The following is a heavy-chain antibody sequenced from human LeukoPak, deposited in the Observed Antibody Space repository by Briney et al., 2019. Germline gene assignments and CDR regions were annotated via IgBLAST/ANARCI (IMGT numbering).Heavy chain of an antibody. CDR1: VGSFSVYY. J-gene: IGHJ4*02. CDR3: ARDPPLDSSGY. V-gene: IGHV4-34*01. Sequence: SETLSLTCAVYVGSFSVYYWRCMRHPPGKGLEWIGEINHSGSTNYNPSLKSRVTISVDTSKKQFSLKLSSVTAADTAVYYCARDPPLDSSGYWGQGTLVTVSS. CDR2: INHSGST. D-gene: IGHD3-22*01.